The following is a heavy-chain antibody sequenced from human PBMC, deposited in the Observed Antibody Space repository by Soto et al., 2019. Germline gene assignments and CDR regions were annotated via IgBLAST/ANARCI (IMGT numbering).Heavy chain of an antibody. V-gene: IGHV3-23*01. CDR3: AKVNASGLYYYDSSGSDYGMDV. CDR2: ISGSGGST. Sequence: GGSLRLSCAASGFTFSSYAMSWVRQAPGKGLEWVSAISGSGGSTYYADSVKGRFTISRDNSKNTLYLQMNSLRAEDTDVYYWAKVNASGLYYYDSSGSDYGMDVWGQGTTVTVSS. CDR1: GFTFSSYA. J-gene: IGHJ6*02. D-gene: IGHD3-22*01.